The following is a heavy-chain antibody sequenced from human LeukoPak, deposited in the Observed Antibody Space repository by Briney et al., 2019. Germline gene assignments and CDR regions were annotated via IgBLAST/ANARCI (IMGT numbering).Heavy chain of an antibody. CDR2: INPGGGST. D-gene: IGHD3/OR15-3a*01. J-gene: IGHJ1*01. CDR1: GYTFTSYY. V-gene: IGHV1-46*01. Sequence: ASVKVSCKASGYTFTSYYMHWVRQAPGQGLEWMGIINPGGGSTSYAQKFQGRVTMTRDTSTSTVYMELSSLRSEDTAVYYCARGWTGYRATLIGFQHWGQGTLVTVSS. CDR3: ARGWTGYRATLIGFQH.